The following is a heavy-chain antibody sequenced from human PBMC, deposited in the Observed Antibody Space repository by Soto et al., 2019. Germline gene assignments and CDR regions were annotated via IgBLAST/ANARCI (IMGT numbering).Heavy chain of an antibody. CDR2: ITPIFGTA. CDR3: ARLRLLEGVYYYYGMDV. CDR1: GYTFTSYG. Sequence: SVKVYCKASGYTFTSYGISLVRQAPGQGLEWMGGITPIFGTATYAPRFQGRATITADQSTSTAYLELSSLRSEDTAVYYCARLRLLEGVYYYYGMDVWGQGTTVTVSS. D-gene: IGHD5-12*01. J-gene: IGHJ6*02. V-gene: IGHV1-69*13.